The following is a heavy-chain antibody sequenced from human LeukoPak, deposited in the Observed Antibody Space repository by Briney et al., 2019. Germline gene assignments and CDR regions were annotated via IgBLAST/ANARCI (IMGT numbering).Heavy chain of an antibody. Sequence: GGSLRLSCAASGFTFSSYGMHWVRQAPGKGLEWVAFIRYDGSNKYYADSVKGRFTISRDNSKNTLYLQMNSLRAEDTAVYYCAKEVWFGELLSYYYYMDVWGKGTTVTISS. CDR3: AKEVWFGELLSYYYYMDV. V-gene: IGHV3-30*02. J-gene: IGHJ6*03. CDR2: IRYDGSNK. D-gene: IGHD3-10*01. CDR1: GFTFSSYG.